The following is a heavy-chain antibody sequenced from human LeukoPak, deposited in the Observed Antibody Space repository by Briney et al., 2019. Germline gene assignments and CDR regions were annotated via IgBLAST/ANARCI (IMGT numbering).Heavy chain of an antibody. CDR1: GFTFSSYA. CDR2: ISGSAGST. J-gene: IGHJ5*02. D-gene: IGHD2-21*01. CDR3: AKSWSAIAPNWFDP. V-gene: IGHV3-23*01. Sequence: PGGSLRLSCAASGFTFSSYAMSWVRQAPGKGLEWVSGISGSAGSTYYADSVKGRFTISRDNSKYTLYLQMNSLRADDTAVYYCAKSWSAIAPNWFDPWGQGTLVTVSS.